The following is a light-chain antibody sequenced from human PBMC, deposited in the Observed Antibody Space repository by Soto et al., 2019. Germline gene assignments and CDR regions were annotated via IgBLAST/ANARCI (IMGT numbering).Light chain of an antibody. CDR3: CSYAGGNTWVV. V-gene: IGLV2-23*02. Sequence: QSVLTQFASVSGSPGQSITISCTGTSSDVWGYNLVSWYQQHPDKAPKLIIFGVSKRPSGVSNRFSGSKSGNTASLTISGLQAEDEADYYCCSYAGGNTWVVFGGGTKLTVL. J-gene: IGLJ2*01. CDR1: SSDVWGYNL. CDR2: GVS.